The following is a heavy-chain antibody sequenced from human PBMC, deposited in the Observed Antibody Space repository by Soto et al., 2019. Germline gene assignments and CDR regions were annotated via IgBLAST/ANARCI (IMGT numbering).Heavy chain of an antibody. CDR1: GASIITDNW. CDR2: IYHSGNT. Sequence: QVQLQESGPGLVKPSGTLSLTCALSGASIITDNWWSWVRQPPGKEMEWIGEIYHSGNTNFNPSVKSRVTISVNTSKNHCTLTVSSVTAADTAIYYFARASAASKLRGVVINWGQGTLVTVSS. CDR3: ARASAASKLRGVVIN. D-gene: IGHD3-10*01. V-gene: IGHV4-4*02. J-gene: IGHJ4*02.